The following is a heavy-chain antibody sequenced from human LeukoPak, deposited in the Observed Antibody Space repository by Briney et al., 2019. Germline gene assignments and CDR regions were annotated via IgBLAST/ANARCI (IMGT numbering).Heavy chain of an antibody. CDR3: ARDPSYHYYDSSGYGDY. CDR2: IYTSGST. Sequence: SETLSLTCTVSGGSISSGSYYWSWIRQPAGKGLERIGRIYTSGSTNYNPSLKSRVTISVDTSKNQFSLKLSSVTAADTAVYYCARDPSYHYYDSSGYGDYWGQGTLVTVSS. V-gene: IGHV4-61*02. CDR1: GGSISSGSYY. D-gene: IGHD3-22*01. J-gene: IGHJ4*02.